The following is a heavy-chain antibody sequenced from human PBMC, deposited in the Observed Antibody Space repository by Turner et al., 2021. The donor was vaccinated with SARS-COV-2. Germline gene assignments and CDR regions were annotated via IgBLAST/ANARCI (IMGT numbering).Heavy chain of an antibody. CDR1: GFTFSNYA. Sequence: EVQLLESGGGLVQPGGSLRLYCAASGFTFSNYAMTWVRKAPGTRLEWVSSISENSFSTYYADSVKGRFTISRDNSRNTLYLKMNGLRAEDTAIYYCAKGRWWFDPWGQGTLVTVS. J-gene: IGHJ5*02. CDR3: AKGRWWFDP. D-gene: IGHD2-15*01. CDR2: ISENSFST. V-gene: IGHV3-23*01.